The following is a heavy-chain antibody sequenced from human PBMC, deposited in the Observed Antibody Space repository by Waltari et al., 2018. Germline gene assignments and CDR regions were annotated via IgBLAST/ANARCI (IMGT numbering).Heavy chain of an antibody. CDR3: ARVDMMTTVTAEGPYYYYYMDV. V-gene: IGHV4-30-4*01. CDR1: SGSISGGAYS. D-gene: IGHD4-17*01. CDR2: ISTSGRA. J-gene: IGHJ6*03. Sequence: QVQMQESGPGLVKPSQTLSPTCTVSSGSISGGAYSWSSIRQPPEKGLEWIRYISTSGRAHYNPSLKSRVTISVDTSKNQFSLKLNSVTAADTAVYYCARVDMMTTVTAEGPYYYYYMDVWGKGTTVTISS.